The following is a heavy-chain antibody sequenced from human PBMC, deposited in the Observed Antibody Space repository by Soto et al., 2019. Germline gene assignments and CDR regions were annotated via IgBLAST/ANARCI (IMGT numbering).Heavy chain of an antibody. J-gene: IGHJ5*02. CDR3: SRERPPGRDYEVYES. D-gene: IGHD4-17*01. V-gene: IGHV3-33*01. CDR1: GFTFSSHG. CDR2: VWFDGNNK. Sequence: HPGGSLRLSCSTSGFTFSSHGMHWVRQAPGKGLEWVAIVWFDGNNKYYADSVKGRFTISRDNSNNPLFLEMNSLRVEDTAVYYCSRERPPGRDYEVYESWGQGTLVTGAS.